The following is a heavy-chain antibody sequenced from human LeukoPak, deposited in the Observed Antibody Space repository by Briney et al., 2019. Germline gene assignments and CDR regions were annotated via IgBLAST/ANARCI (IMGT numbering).Heavy chain of an antibody. V-gene: IGHV3-21*01. Sequence: PGGSLRLSCAASGFTFSSYSMNWVRQAPGKGLEWVSSISGSSSYIYYADSVKGRFTISRDNAKNSLYLQMNSLRAEDTALYYCASVDYYGSGNYCNDVDHWGQGIRVCVSS. CDR2: ISGSSSYI. CDR3: ASVDYYGSGNYCNDVDH. J-gene: IGHJ4*02. CDR1: GFTFSSYS. D-gene: IGHD3-10*01.